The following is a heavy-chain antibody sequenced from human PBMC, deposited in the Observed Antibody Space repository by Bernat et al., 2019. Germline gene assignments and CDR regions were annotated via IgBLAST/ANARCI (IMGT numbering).Heavy chain of an antibody. D-gene: IGHD5-12*01. CDR1: GDSISSSSYY. V-gene: IGHV4-39*01. CDR2: IYYSGST. CDR3: ASEGYSGYDPFDY. J-gene: IGHJ4*02. Sequence: QLQLQESGPGLVKPSETLSLTCTVSGDSISSSSYYWGWIRQPPGKGLEWIGSIYYSGSTYYNPSLKSRVTISVDTSKNQFSLKLSSVTAADTAVYYCASEGYSGYDPFDYWGQGTLVTVSS.